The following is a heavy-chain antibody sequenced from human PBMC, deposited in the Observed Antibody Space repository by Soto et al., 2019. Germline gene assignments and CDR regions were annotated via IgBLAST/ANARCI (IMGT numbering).Heavy chain of an antibody. CDR1: GFTFSGYW. V-gene: IGHV3-15*07. Sequence: GGSLRLSCAASGFTFSGYWMHWVRQAPGKGLEWVGRIKSKTDGGTTDYAAPVKGRFTISRDDSKNTLYLQMNSLKTEDTAVYYCTTYLVPVIPHYYHHYRLAVPGQRTTVTVSS. J-gene: IGHJ6*02. D-gene: IGHD3-16*02. CDR3: TTYLVPVIPHYYHHYRLAV. CDR2: IKSKTDGGTT.